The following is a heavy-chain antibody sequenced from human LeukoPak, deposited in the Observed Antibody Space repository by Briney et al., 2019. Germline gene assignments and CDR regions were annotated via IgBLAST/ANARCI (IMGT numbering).Heavy chain of an antibody. CDR2: INADGSET. V-gene: IGHV3-7*03. CDR3: AKDVAAAAGYYFDY. CDR1: GFTFSAIP. D-gene: IGHD6-13*01. J-gene: IGHJ4*02. Sequence: GGSLRLSCAASGFTFSAIPMTWVRQAPGKGLQWVANINADGSETHYVDSVKGRFTISRDNSKNTLYLQMNSLRAEDTAVYYCAKDVAAAAGYYFDYWGQGTLVSVSS.